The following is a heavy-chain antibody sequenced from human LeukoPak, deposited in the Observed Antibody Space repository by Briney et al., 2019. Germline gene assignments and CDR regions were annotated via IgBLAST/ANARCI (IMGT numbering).Heavy chain of an antibody. Sequence: PSETLSLTCTVSGGSISSSSYYWDWIRQPPGKGLEWIGYIYYTGSTNYNPSLKSRVTISVDTSKNQFSLKLTSVTAADTAMYYCARGSPFDYWGHGTLVTVSS. CDR1: GGSISSSSYY. CDR3: ARGSPFDY. J-gene: IGHJ4*01. CDR2: IYYTGST. D-gene: IGHD1-26*01. V-gene: IGHV4-61*05.